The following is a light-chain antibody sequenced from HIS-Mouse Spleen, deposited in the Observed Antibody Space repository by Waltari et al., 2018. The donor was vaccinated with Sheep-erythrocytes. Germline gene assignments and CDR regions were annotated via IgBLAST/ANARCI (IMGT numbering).Light chain of an antibody. CDR3: SSYTSSSTQV. CDR1: SSDVGGYNY. J-gene: IGLJ2*01. V-gene: IGLV2-14*01. Sequence: QSALTQPASVSGSPGQSITISCTGTSSDVGGYNYVSWYQQHPGKAPKLMSYEVSNRPSGVTNRFSGSKSGNTASLTISGLQAEDEADYYCSSYTSSSTQVFGGGTKLTVL. CDR2: EVS.